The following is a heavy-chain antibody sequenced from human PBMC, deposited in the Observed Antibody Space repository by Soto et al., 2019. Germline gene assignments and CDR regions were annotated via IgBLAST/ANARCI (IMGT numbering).Heavy chain of an antibody. V-gene: IGHV1-46*01. CDR2: FNPTSGST. CDR3: ARRGDYYDSSGYYYDAFDI. D-gene: IGHD3-22*01. Sequence: ASVKVSCKASGYTFINYYIHWVRQAPGQGLEWMGIFNPTSGSTNYAQKFQGRVTLTMDTSTRTVYMELSSLRSEDTAVYYCARRGDYYDSSGYYYDAFDIWGQGTMVTVSS. J-gene: IGHJ3*02. CDR1: GYTFINYY.